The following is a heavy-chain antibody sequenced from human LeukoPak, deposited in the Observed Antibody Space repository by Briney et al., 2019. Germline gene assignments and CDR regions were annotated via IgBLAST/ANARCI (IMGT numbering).Heavy chain of an antibody. V-gene: IGHV3-23*01. J-gene: IGHJ4*02. CDR3: AKDDSSGYGYYFDY. CDR2: ISGSGGST. Sequence: GGSLRLSCAASGFTFSSYAMSWVRQAPGKGLEWVSAISGSGGSTYYADSVKGRFTISRDNSKNTLYLQMNSLRAEDTAIYYCAKDDSSGYGYYFDYWGQGTLVTASS. CDR1: GFTFSSYA. D-gene: IGHD3-22*01.